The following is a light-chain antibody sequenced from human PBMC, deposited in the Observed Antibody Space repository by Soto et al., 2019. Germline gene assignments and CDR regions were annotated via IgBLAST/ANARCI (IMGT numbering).Light chain of an antibody. CDR2: DVS. V-gene: IGLV2-14*01. CDR3: SSFTTHTTVI. CDR1: SSDVAGYNY. Sequence: QSVLTQPASVSGSPGQAITISCTGSSSDVAGYNYVSWYQQHPGKAPKLIVYDVSSRPSGVSDRFSGSKSGNTASLTVSGLQPGDEAHYYCSSFTTHTTVIFGGGTKVTVL. J-gene: IGLJ2*01.